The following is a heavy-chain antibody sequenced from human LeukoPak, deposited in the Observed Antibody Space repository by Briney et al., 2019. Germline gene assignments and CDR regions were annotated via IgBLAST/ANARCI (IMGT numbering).Heavy chain of an antibody. Sequence: ASVKVSCKASGYTFTSYGISWVRQAPGQGLEWMGWISAYNGNTNYAQKLQGRVTMTTDTSTSTAYMELRSLRSDDTAVYYCARDELSRGYGYGFDYWGQGTLVTVSS. CDR3: ARDELSRGYGYGFDY. CDR2: ISAYNGNT. D-gene: IGHD5-18*01. CDR1: GYTFTSYG. V-gene: IGHV1-18*01. J-gene: IGHJ4*02.